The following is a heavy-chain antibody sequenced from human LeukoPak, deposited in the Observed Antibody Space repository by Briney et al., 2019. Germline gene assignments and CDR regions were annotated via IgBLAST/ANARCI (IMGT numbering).Heavy chain of an antibody. CDR2: INPNSGGT. CDR3: ARGIRIVVVPAATTNWFDP. Sequence: GASVKVSCKASGYTFTGYYMHWVRRAPGQGLEWMGWINPNSGGTNYAQKFQGRVTMTRDTSISTAYMELSRLRSDDTAVYYCARGIRIVVVPAATTNWFDPWGQGTLVTVSS. CDR1: GYTFTGYY. D-gene: IGHD2-2*01. V-gene: IGHV1-2*02. J-gene: IGHJ5*02.